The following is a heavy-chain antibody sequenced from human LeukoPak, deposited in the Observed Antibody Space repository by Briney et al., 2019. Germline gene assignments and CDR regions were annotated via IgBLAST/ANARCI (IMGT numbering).Heavy chain of an antibody. CDR1: VYTFTSYD. Sequence: ASVKVSCKASVYTFTSYDINGVRQATGQGLEYMGWINPNRCNTVYAQKFQGRVTMTRNTSIRTAYMELSSLRSEDTAVYYCARRAKYGSGSYYNYYYYYYMEVWGKGTTVTVS. CDR3: ARRAKYGSGSYYNYYYYYYMEV. V-gene: IGHV1-8*01. CDR2: INPNRCNT. D-gene: IGHD3-10*01. J-gene: IGHJ6*03.